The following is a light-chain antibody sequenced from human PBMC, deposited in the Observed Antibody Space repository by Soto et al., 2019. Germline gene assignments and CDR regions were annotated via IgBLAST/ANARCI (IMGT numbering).Light chain of an antibody. V-gene: IGKV3-20*01. Sequence: EIVLTQSPGTLSLSPGERATLSCRASQSVSSNYLAWYQQKPGQAPRPLIYSASSRATGIPDRFSGSGAGTYFTLTISRLESEDFAVYYCQQYGSSPWTFGQGTKVEIK. CDR3: QQYGSSPWT. CDR1: QSVSSNY. CDR2: SAS. J-gene: IGKJ1*01.